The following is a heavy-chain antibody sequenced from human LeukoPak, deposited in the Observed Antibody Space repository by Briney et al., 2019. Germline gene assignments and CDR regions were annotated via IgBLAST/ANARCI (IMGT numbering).Heavy chain of an antibody. CDR1: GFIFSNYG. V-gene: IGHV3-23*01. Sequence: GGSLRLSCVASGFIFSNYGMSWVRQAPGKGLEWVSGITSRSTTYYADSVNGRFTISRDNSKNMVWLQINSPTAEDTATYYCAKDGNWARFEDWGQGTLVTVSS. CDR3: AKDGNWARFED. CDR2: ITSRSTT. D-gene: IGHD7-27*01. J-gene: IGHJ4*02.